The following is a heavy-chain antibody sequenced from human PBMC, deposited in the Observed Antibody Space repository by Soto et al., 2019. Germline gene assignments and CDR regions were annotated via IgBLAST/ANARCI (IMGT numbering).Heavy chain of an antibody. CDR3: ARGGYDILTGYCPLYNWFDP. CDR2: INPNSGGT. D-gene: IGHD3-9*01. Sequence: ASVKVSCTASGYTFTGYYMHWVRQAPGQGLEWMGWINPNSGGTNYAQKFQGWVTMTRDTSISTAYMELSRLRSDDTAVYYCARGGYDILTGYCPLYNWFDPWGQGTLVTVSS. V-gene: IGHV1-2*04. CDR1: GYTFTGYY. J-gene: IGHJ5*02.